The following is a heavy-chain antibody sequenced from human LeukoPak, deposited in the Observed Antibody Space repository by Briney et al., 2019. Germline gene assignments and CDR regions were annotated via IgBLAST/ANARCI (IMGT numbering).Heavy chain of an antibody. CDR1: GGSISSGDYY. V-gene: IGHV4-30-4*01. D-gene: IGHD4-17*01. Sequence: PSETLSLTCTVSGGSISSGDYYCTWIRQPPGKGLEWIGYIYYSGSTYYNPSLKSRVTISVDTSKNQFALKLSSLTAADTAVYYCARGISPRYGDYVVYRGQGTLVTVSS. CDR2: IYYSGST. J-gene: IGHJ4*02. CDR3: ARGISPRYGDYVVY.